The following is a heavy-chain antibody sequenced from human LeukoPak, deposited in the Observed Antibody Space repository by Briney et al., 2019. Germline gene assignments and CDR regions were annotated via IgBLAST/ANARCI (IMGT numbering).Heavy chain of an antibody. CDR2: IYYSGST. J-gene: IGHJ6*02. CDR3: ARADLCGGDCYSPRYYYYYGMDV. Sequence: PSETLSLTCTVSGGSISSGGYYWSWIRQHPGKGLEWIGYIYYSGSTYYNPSLKSRVTISVDTSKNQFSLKLSSVTAADTAVYYCARADLCGGDCYSPRYYYYYGMDVWGQGTTVTASS. V-gene: IGHV4-31*03. CDR1: GGSISSGGYY. D-gene: IGHD2-21*02.